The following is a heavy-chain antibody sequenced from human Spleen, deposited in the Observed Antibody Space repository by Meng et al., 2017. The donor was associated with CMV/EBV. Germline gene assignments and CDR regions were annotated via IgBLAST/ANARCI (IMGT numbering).Heavy chain of an antibody. V-gene: IGHV4-30-4*08. J-gene: IGHJ4*02. D-gene: IGHD2-2*01. CDR1: GGSISSGDYY. CDR2: IYYSGST. Sequence: QVALQASGPGLVKPSQTLSLTCTVSGGSISSGDYYWSWIRQPPGKGLEWIGYIYYSGSTNYNPSLKSRVTMSVDTSKNQFSLKLSSVTAADTAVYYCARGPSVVVPAAHFDYWGQGTLVTVSS. CDR3: ARGPSVVVPAAHFDY.